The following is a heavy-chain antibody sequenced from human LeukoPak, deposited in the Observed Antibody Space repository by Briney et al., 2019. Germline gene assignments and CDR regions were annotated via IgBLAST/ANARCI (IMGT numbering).Heavy chain of an antibody. CDR1: GFTFSSYE. CDR2: INAHRTT. Sequence: GGSPRLSCAASGFTFSSYEMNWVRQAPGKGLEWISYINAHRTTYYADSVEGRFTISRDNDKNSAYLQLNSLRVEDTAMYYCARSVEGNFDQWGQGTLVTVSS. D-gene: IGHD6-19*01. J-gene: IGHJ4*02. V-gene: IGHV3-48*03. CDR3: ARSVEGNFDQ.